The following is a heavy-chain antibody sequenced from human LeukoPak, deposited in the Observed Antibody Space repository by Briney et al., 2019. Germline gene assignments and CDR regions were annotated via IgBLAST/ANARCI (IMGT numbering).Heavy chain of an antibody. Sequence: GRSLRLSCAASGFTFSSYAMHWVRQAPGKGLEWVAVISYDGSNKYYADSVKGRFTISRDNSKNTLYLQMNSLRAEDTAVYYCAREGSSWHSYYYYYGMDVWGQGTTVTVSS. D-gene: IGHD6-13*01. CDR3: AREGSSWHSYYYYYGMDV. J-gene: IGHJ6*02. CDR1: GFTFSSYA. V-gene: IGHV3-30*04. CDR2: ISYDGSNK.